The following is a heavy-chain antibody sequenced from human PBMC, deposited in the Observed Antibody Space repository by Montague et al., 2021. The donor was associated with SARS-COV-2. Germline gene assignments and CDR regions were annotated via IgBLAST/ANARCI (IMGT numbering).Heavy chain of an antibody. Sequence: SETLSLTCSVSGGSISSYYWNWIRQPPGKGLEWIGYIYYSGSTNYNPSLKSRVTMSVDTSKNQMSLKLTSVTAADTAVYYCARGWRSYFGAGSNCYGFDDWGQGTLVTVSS. CDR2: IYYSGST. D-gene: IGHD3-10*01. V-gene: IGHV4-59*01. CDR1: GGSISSYY. J-gene: IGHJ4*02. CDR3: ARGWRSYFGAGSNCYGFDD.